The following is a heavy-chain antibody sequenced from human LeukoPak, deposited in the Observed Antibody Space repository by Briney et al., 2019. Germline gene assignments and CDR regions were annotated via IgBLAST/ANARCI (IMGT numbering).Heavy chain of an antibody. V-gene: IGHV4-59*01. Sequence: SETLSLTCTVSGGSISSYYWSWIRQPPGKGLEWIGYIYYSGSTNYNPSLKSRVTISVDTSKNQFSLKLSSVTAADTAVYYCARVRDSIAAPSYYFDYWGQGTLVTVSS. CDR3: ARVRDSIAAPSYYFDY. CDR2: IYYSGST. D-gene: IGHD6-6*01. J-gene: IGHJ4*02. CDR1: GGSISSYY.